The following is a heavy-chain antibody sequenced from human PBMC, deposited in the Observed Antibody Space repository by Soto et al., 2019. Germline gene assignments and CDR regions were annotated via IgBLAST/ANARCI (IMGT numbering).Heavy chain of an antibody. CDR2: IWYDGSNK. V-gene: IGHV3-33*01. Sequence: QVQLVESGGGVVQPGRSLRLSCAASGFTFSSYGMHWVRQAPGKGLEWVAVIWYDGSNKYYADSVKGRFTISTDNSKNTLYLQMNSLRAEDTAVYYCARDGDYVWGSYRPPPYWFDPWGQGTLVTVSS. CDR1: GFTFSSYG. J-gene: IGHJ5*02. D-gene: IGHD3-16*02. CDR3: ARDGDYVWGSYRPPPYWFDP.